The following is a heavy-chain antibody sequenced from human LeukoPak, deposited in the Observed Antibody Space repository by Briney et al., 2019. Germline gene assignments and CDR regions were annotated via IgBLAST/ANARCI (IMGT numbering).Heavy chain of an antibody. CDR3: AREESGGYFDY. Sequence: GASVKVSCKASGYTFTNYYMNWVRQAPGQGLEWMGLINPSGSNTNYAQKFRGRVTMTRDTSTTTVYMELSSLSSDDTAVYYCAREESGGYFDYGGQGTLVTVSS. CDR2: INPSGSNT. V-gene: IGHV1-46*01. D-gene: IGHD2-8*02. J-gene: IGHJ4*02. CDR1: GYTFTNYY.